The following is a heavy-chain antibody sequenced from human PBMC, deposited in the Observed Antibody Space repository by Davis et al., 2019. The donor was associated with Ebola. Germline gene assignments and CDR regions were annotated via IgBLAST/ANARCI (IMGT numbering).Heavy chain of an antibody. CDR1: GYTFTSYG. V-gene: IGHV1-18*01. CDR2: ISAYNGNT. CDR3: ARRPPIYYYGMDV. Sequence: AASVKVSCKASGYTFTSYGISWVRQAPGQGLEWMGWISAYNGNTNYAQNVQGRVIMTSDTATTTAYMEVGSLRSDDTAVYYCARRPPIYYYGMDVWGKGTTVTVSS. J-gene: IGHJ6*04.